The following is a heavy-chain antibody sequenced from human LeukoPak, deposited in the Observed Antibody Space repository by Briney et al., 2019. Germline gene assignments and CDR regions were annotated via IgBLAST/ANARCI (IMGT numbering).Heavy chain of an antibody. CDR3: ARLGGTTWFDY. D-gene: IGHD2/OR15-2a*01. CDR2: IYYSGST. V-gene: IGHV4-59*08. J-gene: IGHJ4*02. CDR1: GGSISSYY. Sequence: SETLSLTCTVSGGSISSYYWSWIRQPPGKGLEWIGYIYYSGSTNYNPSFKSRVTISADTSKNQFSLKLSSVTAADTAVYYCARLGGTTWFDYWGQGTLVTVSS.